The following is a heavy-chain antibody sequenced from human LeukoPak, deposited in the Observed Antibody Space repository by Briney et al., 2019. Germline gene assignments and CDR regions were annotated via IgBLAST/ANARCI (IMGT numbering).Heavy chain of an antibody. Sequence: GGSLRLSCAASGFTFSSYAMHWVRQAPGKGLEWVAVISYDGSNKYYADSVKGRFTISRDNSKNTLYLQMNSLRAEDTAVYYCARPQLVYYYDSSGYLNYWGQGTLVTVSS. CDR3: ARPQLVYYYDSSGYLNY. CDR1: GFTFSSYA. D-gene: IGHD3-22*01. V-gene: IGHV3-30-3*01. J-gene: IGHJ4*02. CDR2: ISYDGSNK.